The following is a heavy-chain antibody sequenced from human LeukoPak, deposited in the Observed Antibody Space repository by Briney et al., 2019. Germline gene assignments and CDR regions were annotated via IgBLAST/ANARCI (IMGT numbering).Heavy chain of an antibody. Sequence: SGRSLRLSCAASGFTFSSYWMHWVRQAPGKGLVWVPRINSDGSSTSYADSVKGRFTISRDNAKNTLYLQMNSLRAEDTAVYYCARAKRAVTSGGIFYGMDVWGQGTTVTVSS. D-gene: IGHD2-15*01. CDR1: GFTFSSYW. CDR3: ARAKRAVTSGGIFYGMDV. J-gene: IGHJ6*02. V-gene: IGHV3-74*01. CDR2: INSDGSST.